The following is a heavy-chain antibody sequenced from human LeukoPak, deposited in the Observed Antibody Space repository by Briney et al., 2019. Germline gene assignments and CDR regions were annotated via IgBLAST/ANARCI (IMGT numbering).Heavy chain of an antibody. Sequence: GGSLRLSCAASGFTFSSYAMSWVRQAPGKGLEWVSAISGSGGSTYYADSVKGRFTISRDNSKNTLYLQMNNLRVEDTAVYYCAKGGSPSCYSSSGYWGQGTLVTVSS. CDR1: GFTFSSYA. V-gene: IGHV3-23*01. D-gene: IGHD2-2*01. CDR3: AKGGSPSCYSSSGY. CDR2: ISGSGGST. J-gene: IGHJ4*02.